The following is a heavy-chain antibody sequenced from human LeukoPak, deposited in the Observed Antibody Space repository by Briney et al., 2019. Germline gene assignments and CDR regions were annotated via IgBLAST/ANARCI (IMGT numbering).Heavy chain of an antibody. D-gene: IGHD1-26*01. CDR2: IYYSGST. CDR3: ARAGGREVDY. V-gene: IGHV4-59*01. J-gene: IGHJ4*02. CDR1: GGSISSYY. Sequence: SETLSLTCTVSGGSISSYYWSWIRQPPGKGLEWIGYIYYSGSTNYNPSLKSRVTISVDTSKNQFSLKLSSVTAADTAVYYCARAGGREVDYWGQGTLVTVSS.